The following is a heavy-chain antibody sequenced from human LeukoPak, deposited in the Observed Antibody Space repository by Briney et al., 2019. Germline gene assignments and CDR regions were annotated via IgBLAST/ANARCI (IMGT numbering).Heavy chain of an antibody. CDR1: GGSISSGDYS. CDR2: IYYSGST. Sequence: SETLSLTCTVSGGSISSGDYSWSWIRQHPGKGLEWIGYIYYSGSTYYNPSLKSRVTISVDTSKNQFSLKLSSVTAADTAVYYCARFSRPFYCSSTSCYPHYFDYWGQGTLVTVSS. V-gene: IGHV4-31*03. J-gene: IGHJ4*02. CDR3: ARFSRPFYCSSTSCYPHYFDY. D-gene: IGHD2-2*01.